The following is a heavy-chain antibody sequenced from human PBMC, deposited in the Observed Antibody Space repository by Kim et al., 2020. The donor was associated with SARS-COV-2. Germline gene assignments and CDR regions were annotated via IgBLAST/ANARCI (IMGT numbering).Heavy chain of an antibody. J-gene: IGHJ4*02. Sequence: NPSLKSRVTISVDTSKNQFSLKLSSVTAADTAVYYCARDPTVGGRSFDYWGQGTLVTVSS. D-gene: IGHD3-16*01. V-gene: IGHV4-34*01. CDR3: ARDPTVGGRSFDY.